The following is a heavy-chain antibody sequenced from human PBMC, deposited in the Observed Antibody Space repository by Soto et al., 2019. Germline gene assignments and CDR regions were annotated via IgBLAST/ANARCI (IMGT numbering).Heavy chain of an antibody. D-gene: IGHD2-2*01. CDR3: ARDSLVGYCSSTSCYGLFDY. CDR2: ICAYNGNT. CDR1: GYTFTSYG. J-gene: IGHJ4*02. V-gene: IGHV1-18*01. Sequence: GASVKVSCKASGYTFTSYGISWVRQAPGQGLEWMGWICAYNGNTNYAQKLQGRVTMTTDTSASTAYMELRSLRSDDTAVYYCARDSLVGYCSSTSCYGLFDYWGQGTLVTVSS.